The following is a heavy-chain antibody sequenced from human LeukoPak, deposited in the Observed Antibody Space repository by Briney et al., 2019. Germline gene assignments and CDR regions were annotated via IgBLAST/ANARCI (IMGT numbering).Heavy chain of an antibody. Sequence: PGGSLRLSCAASGFTFSSYSMNWVRQAPGKGLEWVSYISSSSSTIYHADSVKGRFTISRDNAKNSLYLQMNSLRAEDTAVYYCARDLRWELLAYGAFDIWGQGTMVTVSS. CDR1: GFTFSSYS. V-gene: IGHV3-48*01. D-gene: IGHD1-26*01. J-gene: IGHJ3*02. CDR2: ISSSSSTI. CDR3: ARDLRWELLAYGAFDI.